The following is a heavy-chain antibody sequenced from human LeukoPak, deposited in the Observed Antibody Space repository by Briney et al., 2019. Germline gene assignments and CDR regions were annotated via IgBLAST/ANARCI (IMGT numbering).Heavy chain of an antibody. CDR1: GFTFSSYA. D-gene: IGHD3-3*01. CDR2: ISYDGSNK. J-gene: IGHJ4*02. CDR3: ARDRPNYDFWSGYSPGYFDY. Sequence: GGSLRLSCAASGFTFSSYAMHWVRQAPGKGLEWVAVISYDGSNKYYADSVKGRFTISRDNSKNTLYLQMNSLRAEDTAVYCCARDRPNYDFWSGYSPGYFDYWGQGTLVTVSS. V-gene: IGHV3-30-3*01.